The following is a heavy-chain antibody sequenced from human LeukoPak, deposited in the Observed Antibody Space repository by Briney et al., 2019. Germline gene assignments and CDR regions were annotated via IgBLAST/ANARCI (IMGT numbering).Heavy chain of an antibody. Sequence: GGSLRLSCAASGFTFSSYSMNWVRQAPGKGLEWVSSISSSSSYIHYADSVKGRFTISRDNAKNSLYLQMNSLRAEDTAVYYCASMSSPPSHFDYWGQGTLVTVSS. CDR2: ISSSSSYI. CDR1: GFTFSSYS. J-gene: IGHJ4*02. V-gene: IGHV3-21*01. CDR3: ASMSSPPSHFDY. D-gene: IGHD6-19*01.